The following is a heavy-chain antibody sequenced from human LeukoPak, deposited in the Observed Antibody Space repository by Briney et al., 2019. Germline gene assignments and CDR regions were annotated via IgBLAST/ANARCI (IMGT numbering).Heavy chain of an antibody. Sequence: ASVKVSCKASGYTFTGYYMYWVRQAPGQGLEWVGWINPNSGGTNYAQKFQGRVTMTRDTSISTAYMELSRLRSDDTAVYYCARNGGSGYYYYYMDVWGKGTTVTVSS. D-gene: IGHD3-10*01. CDR1: GYTFTGYY. J-gene: IGHJ6*03. CDR3: ARNGGSGYYYYYMDV. V-gene: IGHV1-2*02. CDR2: INPNSGGT.